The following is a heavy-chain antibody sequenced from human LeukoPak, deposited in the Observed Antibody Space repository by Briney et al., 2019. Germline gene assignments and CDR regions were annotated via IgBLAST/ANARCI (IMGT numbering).Heavy chain of an antibody. CDR1: GYTFGSYS. V-gene: IGHV1-2*02. Sequence: ASVKVSCKASGYTFGSYSIFWVRQAPGQGLEWMGWINPNSGGTNYAQKFQGRVTMTRDTSISTAYTELSRLRSDDTAVYYCARGDWNYYDSSGQIDYWGQGTLVTVSS. CDR3: ARGDWNYYDSSGQIDY. D-gene: IGHD3-22*01. J-gene: IGHJ4*02. CDR2: INPNSGGT.